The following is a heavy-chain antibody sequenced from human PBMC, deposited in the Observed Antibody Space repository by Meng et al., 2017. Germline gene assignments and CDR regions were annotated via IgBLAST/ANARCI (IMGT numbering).Heavy chain of an antibody. D-gene: IGHD4-17*01. CDR2: ISGSGGST. V-gene: IGHV3-23*01. CDR3: AKEPTVTTFYYYGMDV. CDR1: GFTFSSYA. J-gene: IGHJ6*02. Sequence: GESLKISCAASGFTFSSYAMSWVRQAPGKGLEWVSAISGSGGSTYYADSVKGRFTISRDNSKNTLYLQMNSLRAEDTAVYYCAKEPTVTTFYYYGMDVWGQGTMVTVSS.